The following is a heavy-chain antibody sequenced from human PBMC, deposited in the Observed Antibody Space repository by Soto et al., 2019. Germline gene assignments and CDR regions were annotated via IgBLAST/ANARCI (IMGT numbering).Heavy chain of an antibody. J-gene: IGHJ5*02. CDR2: IYYSGST. V-gene: IGHV4-59*08. D-gene: IGHD3-22*01. CDR1: GGSISSYY. Sequence: PSETLSLTCTVSGGSISSYYWSWIRQPPGKGLEWIGYIYYSGSTNYNPSLKSRVTISVDTSKNQFSLKLSSVTAADTAVYYCAGLNYFRSSYWLVHWGQGTLVTVSS. CDR3: AGLNYFRSSYWLVH.